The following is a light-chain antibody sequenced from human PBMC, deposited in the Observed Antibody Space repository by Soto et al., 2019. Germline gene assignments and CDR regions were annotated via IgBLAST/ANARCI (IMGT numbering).Light chain of an antibody. CDR2: DAS. CDR1: QSVNSY. Sequence: EIVLTQSPATLSLSPGERATLSCRASQSVNSYLAWYQQKPGQAPRLLIYDASNRATGIPARFSGSGSGTDVTLTISRLEPKDFAVYYCQQGGTFGQGTRLEIK. J-gene: IGKJ5*01. CDR3: QQGGT. V-gene: IGKV3-11*01.